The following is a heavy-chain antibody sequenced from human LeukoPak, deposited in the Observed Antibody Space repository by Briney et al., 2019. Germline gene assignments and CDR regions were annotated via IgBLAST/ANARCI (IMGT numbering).Heavy chain of an antibody. CDR2: IKQDGSEK. CDR1: GFTFSSYR. Sequence: PGGSLRLSCAASGFTFSSYRMSWVRQAPGKGLEWVANIKQDGSEKYYVDSVKGRFTISRDNAKNSLYLQMNSLRAEDTAVYYCAGDCFDYVWGSYRHWGQGTLVTVSS. CDR3: AGDCFDYVWGSYRH. D-gene: IGHD3-16*02. V-gene: IGHV3-7*03. J-gene: IGHJ4*02.